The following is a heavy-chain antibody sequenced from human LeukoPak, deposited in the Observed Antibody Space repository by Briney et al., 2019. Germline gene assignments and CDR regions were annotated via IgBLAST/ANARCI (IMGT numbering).Heavy chain of an antibody. Sequence: VPVSSQASGYTFTRYYMHWVRQPPGQGLEWMGWINPNSGGTNYAQKFQGRVTMTRDTSISTAYMELSRLRSDDTAVYYCARDLIPFYDSSGQNYWGQGTLVTVSS. V-gene: IGHV1-2*02. D-gene: IGHD3-22*01. CDR2: INPNSGGT. J-gene: IGHJ4*02. CDR3: ARDLIPFYDSSGQNY. CDR1: GYTFTRYY.